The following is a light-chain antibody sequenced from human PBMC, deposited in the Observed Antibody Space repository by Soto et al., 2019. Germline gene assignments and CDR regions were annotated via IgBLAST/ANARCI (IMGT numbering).Light chain of an antibody. CDR2: AAS. CDR3: EQYVNTVRP. Sequence: EIVLTQSPGTLSLSPGERATLSCRASQTISNSYLAWYQHKSGQAPSLLISAASSRATGIPDRFSGSGSGTDFTLTISRLEPEDFAVYYCEQYVNTVRPFGQGTDVDIK. V-gene: IGKV3-20*01. J-gene: IGKJ1*01. CDR1: QTISNSY.